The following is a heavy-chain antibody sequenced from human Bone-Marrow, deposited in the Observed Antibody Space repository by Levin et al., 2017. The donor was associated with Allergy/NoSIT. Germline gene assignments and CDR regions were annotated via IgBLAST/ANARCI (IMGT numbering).Heavy chain of an antibody. V-gene: IGHV3-74*01. J-gene: IGHJ3*02. CDR1: GFTFSTSW. CDR2: INSDGSST. D-gene: IGHD2/OR15-2a*01. CDR3: AREPTQSGLYGFDI. Sequence: PGGSLRLSCAASGFTFSTSWMHWVRQAPGKGLVWVSRINSDGSSTINADSVKGRFTISRDNAKNTLFLQMTSLRAEDTAVYSCAREPTQSGLYGFDIWGQGTMVTVSS.